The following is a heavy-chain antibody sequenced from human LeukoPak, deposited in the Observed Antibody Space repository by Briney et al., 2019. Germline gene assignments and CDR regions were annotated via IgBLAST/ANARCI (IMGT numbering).Heavy chain of an antibody. Sequence: GGSLRLSCAASGFTFSSSGMHWVRQAPGKGLEWVSAISGSGTYTYYADSVKGRFTISRDNSKNTLYLQMNSLRAEDTAVYYCAKDLGAGVTSSGYFDYWGQGTLVTASS. J-gene: IGHJ4*02. CDR3: AKDLGAGVTSSGYFDY. V-gene: IGHV3-23*01. CDR2: ISGSGTYT. D-gene: IGHD1-26*01. CDR1: GFTFSSSG.